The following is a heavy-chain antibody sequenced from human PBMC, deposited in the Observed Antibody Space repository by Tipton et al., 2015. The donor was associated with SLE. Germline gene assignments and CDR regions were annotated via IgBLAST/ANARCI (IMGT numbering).Heavy chain of an antibody. J-gene: IGHJ3*02. D-gene: IGHD3-22*01. CDR3: TRDHYYDSSGSHSIFFDI. CDR1: GFTFGDYA. Sequence: RSLRLSCTASGFTFGDYAMSWVRQAPGKGLEWVGFIRSKTYGGTTEYAASVKGRFSISRDDSKSIAYLQMNSLKTEDTAVYYCTRDHYYDSSGSHSIFFDIWGQGTMVTVSS. CDR2: IRSKTYGGTT. V-gene: IGHV3-49*04.